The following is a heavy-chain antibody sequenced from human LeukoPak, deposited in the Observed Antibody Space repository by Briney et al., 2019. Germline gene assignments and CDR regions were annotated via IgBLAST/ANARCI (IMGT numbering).Heavy chain of an antibody. Sequence: ASVKVSCKASGYTFTSYGISWVRQAPGQGLEWMGWISAYNGNTNYAQKLQGRVTMTTDTSTSTAYMELRSLRSDDTAVYYCARVPSAYYDFWSGYYNNYYYYMDVWGKGTTVTVSS. D-gene: IGHD3-3*01. J-gene: IGHJ6*03. CDR1: GYTFTSYG. V-gene: IGHV1-18*01. CDR2: ISAYNGNT. CDR3: ARVPSAYYDFWSGYYNNYYYYMDV.